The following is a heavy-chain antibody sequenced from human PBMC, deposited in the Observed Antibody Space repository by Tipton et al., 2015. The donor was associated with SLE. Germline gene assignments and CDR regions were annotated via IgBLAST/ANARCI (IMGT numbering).Heavy chain of an antibody. CDR1: GGSFRDYS. J-gene: IGHJ6*02. V-gene: IGHV4-34*01. CDR2: VYHSGNT. D-gene: IGHD3-9*01. Sequence: TLSLTCAVYGGSFRDYSWTWIRQPPGKGLEWIGEVYHSGNTNYNPSLRSRVTISVDKSRNQFSLNLNSVTAADMAVYYCARGPSNFDWLPSYAMDVWGQGTTVTVSS. CDR3: ARGPSNFDWLPSYAMDV.